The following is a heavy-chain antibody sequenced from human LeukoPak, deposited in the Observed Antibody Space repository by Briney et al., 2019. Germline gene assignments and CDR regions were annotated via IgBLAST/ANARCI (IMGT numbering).Heavy chain of an antibody. V-gene: IGHV2-5*02. CDR2: INWDDDK. CDR1: GFSLTTSGVG. J-gene: IGHJ3*02. D-gene: IGHD5-24*01. Sequence: KSGPTRVKPTQPLTLTSTFSGFSLTTSGVGVGWIRQHPGKVLEGLALINWDDDKRYSPTLKSRLTISKDTSKNQEVLTMTNMDPVDTATFYCAHREETITYAFDIWGQGTMVTVSS. CDR3: AHREETITYAFDI.